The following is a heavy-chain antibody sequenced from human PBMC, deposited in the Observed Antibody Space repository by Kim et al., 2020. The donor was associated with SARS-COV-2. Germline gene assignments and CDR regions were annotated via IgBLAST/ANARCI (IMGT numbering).Heavy chain of an antibody. J-gene: IGHJ6*02. V-gene: IGHV3-64D*06. Sequence: GGSLRLSCSASGFTFSSYAMHWVRQAPGKGLEYVSAISSNGGSTYYADSVKGRFTISRDNSKNTLYLQMSSLRAEDTAVYYCVKSSRYSSSFYGMDVWGQGTTVTVSS. CDR2: ISSNGGST. CDR3: VKSSRYSSSFYGMDV. D-gene: IGHD6-13*01. CDR1: GFTFSSYA.